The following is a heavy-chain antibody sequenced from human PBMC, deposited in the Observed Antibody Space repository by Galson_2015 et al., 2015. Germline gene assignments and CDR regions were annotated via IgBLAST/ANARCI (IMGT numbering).Heavy chain of an antibody. J-gene: IGHJ5*02. CDR1: GYTFNIYH. D-gene: IGHD3-22*01. Sequence: QSGAEVKKPGASVQVSCKASGYTFNIYHIHWVRQAPGQGLEWMGLIDPSGGSTIYAQKFQGRVTMTRDTSTSTVYMELSSLRSEDTAVYYCARVRYDSSTYDPFGQGTLVTVSS. CDR2: IDPSGGST. CDR3: ARVRYDSSTYDP. V-gene: IGHV1-46*02.